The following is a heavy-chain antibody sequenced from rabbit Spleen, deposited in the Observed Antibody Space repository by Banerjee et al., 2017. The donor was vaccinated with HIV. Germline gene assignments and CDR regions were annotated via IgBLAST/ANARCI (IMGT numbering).Heavy chain of an antibody. D-gene: IGHD2-1*01. CDR2: IVPIFGVT. J-gene: IGHJ2*01. CDR1: RFDFSTYS. V-gene: IGHV1S7*01. CDR3: ARGSGDVGWGYLI. Sequence: QLVESGGGLVQPGGSLKLSCKASRFDFSTYSMSWVRQAPGRGLEWIGYIVPIFGVTYYANWVNGRFTISSHNAQNTLYLQLNSLTAADTATYFCARGSGDVGWGYLIRGPGTLVTVS.